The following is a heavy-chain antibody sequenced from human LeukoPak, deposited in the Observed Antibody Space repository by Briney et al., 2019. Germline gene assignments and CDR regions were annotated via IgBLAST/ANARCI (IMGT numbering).Heavy chain of an antibody. J-gene: IGHJ3*02. CDR3: GRLGDYGDYDAFDI. CDR1: GYSFTSHW. D-gene: IGHD4-17*01. V-gene: IGHV5-10-1*01. Sequence: GEPLRISCKGSGYSFTSHWISGAREMPGKGLEWMGRIEPSDSYTNYSPSFQGHVTISADKSISTAYLQWSSLRASDTAMYYCGRLGDYGDYDAFDIWVQGTMVTVSS. CDR2: IEPSDSYT.